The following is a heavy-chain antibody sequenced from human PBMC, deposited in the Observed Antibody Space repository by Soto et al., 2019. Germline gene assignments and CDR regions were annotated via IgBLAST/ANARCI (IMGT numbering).Heavy chain of an antibody. CDR3: ETSLQLRKGWAFDH. V-gene: IGHV1-46*01. CDR2: INPSDGTT. D-gene: IGHD1-7*01. J-gene: IGHJ4*02. Sequence: QVQLVQSGAEVKKPGASVKISCKASGYTITTYFMQWVRQAPGQGLEWVGIINPSDGTTSYAQKFRDRVTMTRDTSTNTVYMDRSSLRSEATAVYYCETSLQLRKGWAFDHWGQGTLVTVSS. CDR1: GYTITTYF.